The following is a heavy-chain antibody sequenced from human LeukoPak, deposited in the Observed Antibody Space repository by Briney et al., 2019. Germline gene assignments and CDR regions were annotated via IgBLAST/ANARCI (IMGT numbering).Heavy chain of an antibody. V-gene: IGHV3-74*01. CDR3: ARVGYSGSYSTHFDY. CDR2: INSDGSST. Sequence: GSLRLSYAASGFTFSSYWMHWVRQAPGKGLVWVSRINSDGSSTSYADSVKGRFTISRDNAKNTLYLQMNSLRAEDTAVYYCARVGYSGSYSTHFDYWGQGTLVTVSS. CDR1: GFTFSSYW. D-gene: IGHD1-26*01. J-gene: IGHJ4*02.